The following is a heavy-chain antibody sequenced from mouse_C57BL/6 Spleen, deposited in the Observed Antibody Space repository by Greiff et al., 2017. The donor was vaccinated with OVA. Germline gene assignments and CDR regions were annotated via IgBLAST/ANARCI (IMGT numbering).Heavy chain of an antibody. J-gene: IGHJ2*01. D-gene: IGHD2-4*01. Sequence: VQLQQSGAELARPGASVKLSCKASGYTFTSYGISWVKQRTGQGLEWIGEIYPRSGNTYYNEKFKGKATLTADKSSSTAYMELRSLTSEDSAVYFCAKAPYDYDRAYFDYWGQGTTLTVSS. CDR3: AKAPYDYDRAYFDY. V-gene: IGHV1-81*01. CDR2: IYPRSGNT. CDR1: GYTFTSYG.